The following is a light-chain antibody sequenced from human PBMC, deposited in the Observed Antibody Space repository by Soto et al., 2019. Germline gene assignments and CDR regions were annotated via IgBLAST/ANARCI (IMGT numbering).Light chain of an antibody. V-gene: IGKV3-20*01. CDR2: GAS. CDR3: QQYGSSRT. Sequence: MVLTQSPGTLSLSPGERATLSCRASQSVSSSYLAWYQPKPGQAPRLLIYGASSSATGIPDGCSGSGSGSVFTLTTSRLEPEDIAVYYCQQYGSSRTFGQATKVEIK. J-gene: IGKJ1*01. CDR1: QSVSSSY.